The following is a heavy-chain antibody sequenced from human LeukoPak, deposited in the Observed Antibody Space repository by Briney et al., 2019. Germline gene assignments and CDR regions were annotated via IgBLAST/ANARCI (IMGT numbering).Heavy chain of an antibody. D-gene: IGHD4-11*01. CDR3: ARGRYHSNYGERGFDY. V-gene: IGHV4-34*01. CDR1: GGSFSGYY. CDR2: INHSGST. J-gene: IGHJ4*02. Sequence: SETLSLTCAVYGGSFSGYYWSWIRQPPGKGLEWIGEINHSGSTNYNPSLKSRVTISVDTSKNQFSLKLSSVTAADTAVYYCARGRYHSNYGERGFDYWGQGTLVTVSS.